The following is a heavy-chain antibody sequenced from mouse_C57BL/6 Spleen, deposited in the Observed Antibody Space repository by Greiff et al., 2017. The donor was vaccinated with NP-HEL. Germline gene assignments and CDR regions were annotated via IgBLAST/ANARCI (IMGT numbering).Heavy chain of an antibody. V-gene: IGHV1-80*01. CDR2: IYPGDGDT. CDR3: ARRPDYDVGFAY. J-gene: IGHJ3*01. D-gene: IGHD2-4*01. Sequence: QVQLKESGAELVKPGASVKISCKASGYAFSSYWMNWVKQRPGKGLEWIGQIYPGDGDTNYNGKFKGKATLTADKSSSTDYMQLSSLTSEDSAVYFWARRPDYDVGFAYWGQGTLVTVSA. CDR1: GYAFSSYW.